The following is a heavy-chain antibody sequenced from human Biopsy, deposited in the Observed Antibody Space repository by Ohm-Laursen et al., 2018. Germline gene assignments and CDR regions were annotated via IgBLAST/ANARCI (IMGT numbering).Heavy chain of an antibody. J-gene: IGHJ4*02. CDR1: GGSFSGYY. CDR2: INHSGST. D-gene: IGHD6-19*01. Sequence: SHTLSLTCAVHGGSFSGYYWSWIRQPPGKGLEWIGEINHSGSTNYNPSLKSRVTISVDTSKNQFSLKLSSVTAADTAVYYCARGRLRAVARFDYWGQGTLVTVSS. CDR3: ARGRLRAVARFDY. V-gene: IGHV4-34*01.